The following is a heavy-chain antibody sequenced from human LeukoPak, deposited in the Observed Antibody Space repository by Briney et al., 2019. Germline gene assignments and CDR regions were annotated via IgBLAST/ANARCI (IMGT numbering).Heavy chain of an antibody. D-gene: IGHD6-13*01. CDR3: ARDRGQQKGFDAFDI. CDR1: GFTFSSYW. CDR2: INTDGSST. V-gene: IGHV3-74*01. J-gene: IGHJ3*02. Sequence: GGSLRLSCAASGFTFSSYWMHWVRQAPGKGLVWVSRINTDGSSTSYADSVKGRFAISRDNAKNTLYLQMNSLRAEDTAVYYCARDRGQQKGFDAFDIWGQGTMVTVSS.